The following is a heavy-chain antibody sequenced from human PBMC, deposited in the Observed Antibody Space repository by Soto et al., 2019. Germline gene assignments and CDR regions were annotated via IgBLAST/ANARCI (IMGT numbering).Heavy chain of an antibody. D-gene: IGHD4-4*01. Sequence: ASVKVSCKASGYTFTSYAMHWVRQAPGQRLEWMGWINAGNGNTKYSQKFQGRVTITRDTSASTAYMELSSLRSEDTAVYYCARVYYSNYDPYYYYGMDVWGQGTTVTVS. CDR1: GYTFTSYA. J-gene: IGHJ6*02. CDR2: INAGNGNT. V-gene: IGHV1-3*01. CDR3: ARVYYSNYDPYYYYGMDV.